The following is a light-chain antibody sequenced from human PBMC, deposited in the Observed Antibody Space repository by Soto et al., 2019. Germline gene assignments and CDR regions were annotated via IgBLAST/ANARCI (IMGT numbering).Light chain of an antibody. CDR2: EAS. CDR3: QHYETFSSP. V-gene: IGKV1-5*01. Sequence: DIQMTQAPAAVYFPIGDRVTITCRASQSISSWLAWYQQKPGEVPKLLIYEASALARGVPSRFGGSGSGTKFTVSIASLQPDDFAPYDGQHYETFSSPFGAGTK. J-gene: IGKJ4*01. CDR1: QSISSW.